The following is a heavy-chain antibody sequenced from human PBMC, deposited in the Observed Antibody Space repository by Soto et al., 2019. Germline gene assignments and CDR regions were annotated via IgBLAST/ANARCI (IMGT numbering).Heavy chain of an antibody. CDR3: ARLFYDFWSPQTRGWFDP. V-gene: IGHV5-51*01. J-gene: IGHJ5*02. CDR1: GYSFTSYW. CDR2: IYPGDSDT. D-gene: IGHD3-3*01. Sequence: PGEALKISCKGSGYSFTSYWIGWVRQMPGKGLEWMGIIYPGDSDTRYSPSFQGQVTISADKSISTAYLQWSSLKASDTAMYYCARLFYDFWSPQTRGWFDPWGQGTXVTVSS.